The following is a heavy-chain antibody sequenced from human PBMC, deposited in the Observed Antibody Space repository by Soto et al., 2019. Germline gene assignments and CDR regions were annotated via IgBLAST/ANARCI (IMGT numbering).Heavy chain of an antibody. CDR1: GGTFSSNT. CDR3: ARDLGSQTDY. Sequence: QVQLVQSGAEVKKPGSSVKVSCKASGGTFSSNTISWVRQAPGQGLQWMGRIIPIVGITNYLQKLQGRVTITADTSTNRAYMELSSLKSEDTAVYYCARDLGSQTDYWGQGTLVTVSS. J-gene: IGHJ4*02. D-gene: IGHD7-27*01. CDR2: IIPIVGIT. V-gene: IGHV1-69*08.